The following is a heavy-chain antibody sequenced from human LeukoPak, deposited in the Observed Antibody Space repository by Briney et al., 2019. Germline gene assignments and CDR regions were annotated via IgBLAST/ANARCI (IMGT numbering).Heavy chain of an antibody. CDR2: ISWNSGSI. CDR3: AKCYGSGSYYADYWYFDL. CDR1: GFTFDDFA. D-gene: IGHD3-10*01. Sequence: GGSLRLSCAASGFTFDDFAMHWVRQAPGRGLEWVSGISWNSGSIDYADSVKGRFTISRDNAKNSLYLQMNSLRAEGTAFYYCAKCYGSGSYYADYWYFDLWGRGTLVTVSS. J-gene: IGHJ2*01. V-gene: IGHV3-9*01.